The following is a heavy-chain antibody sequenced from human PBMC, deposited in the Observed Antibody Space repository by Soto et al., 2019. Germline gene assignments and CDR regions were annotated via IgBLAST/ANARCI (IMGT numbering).Heavy chain of an antibody. Sequence: SETLSLTCTVSGGSISSSSYYWGWIRQPPGKGLEWIGSIYYSGSTYYNPSLKSRVTISVDTSKNQFSLKLSSVTAADTAVYYCARSYDGGWFDPWGQGTLVTVSS. V-gene: IGHV4-39*01. CDR1: GGSISSSSYY. D-gene: IGHD4-17*01. CDR3: ARSYDGGWFDP. CDR2: IYYSGST. J-gene: IGHJ5*02.